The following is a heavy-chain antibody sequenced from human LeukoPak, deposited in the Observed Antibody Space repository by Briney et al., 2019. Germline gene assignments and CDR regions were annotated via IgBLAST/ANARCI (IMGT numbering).Heavy chain of an antibody. CDR1: GFTFSSYG. V-gene: IGHV3-21*01. D-gene: IGHD3-3*01. CDR2: ISSSSSYI. CDR3: ARESRLRFLEWLPSANFYMDV. J-gene: IGHJ6*03. Sequence: PGGSLRLSCAASGFTFSSYGMHWVRQAPGKGLEWVSSISSSSSYIYYADSVKGRFTISRDNAKNSLYLQMNSLRAEDTAVYYCARESRLRFLEWLPSANFYMDVWGKGTTVTVSS.